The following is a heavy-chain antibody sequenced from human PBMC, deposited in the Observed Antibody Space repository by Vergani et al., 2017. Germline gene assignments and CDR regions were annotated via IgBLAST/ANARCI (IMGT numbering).Heavy chain of an antibody. Sequence: QVQLVESGGGLVKPGGSLRLSCAASGYTFTGYYMHWVRQAPGQGLEWMGWINPNSGGTNYAQKFQGWVTMTRDTSISTAYMELSSVTAADTAVYYCARGNYWGQGTLVTVSS. V-gene: IGHV1-2*04. CDR1: GYTFTGYY. CDR3: ARGNY. J-gene: IGHJ4*02. CDR2: INPNSGGT.